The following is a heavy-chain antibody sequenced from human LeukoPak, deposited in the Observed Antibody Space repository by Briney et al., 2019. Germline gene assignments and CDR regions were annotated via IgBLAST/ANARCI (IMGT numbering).Heavy chain of an antibody. Sequence: SQTLSLTCALSGDTVSSNSAAWNWIRQSPSRGLEWLGRTYYRSKLYNDYAVSVKSRITINPDTSKNQFSLQLNSVTPEDTAVYYCARDRDYYGSGSYYNAPTLFDYWGQGTLVTVSS. CDR2: TYYRSKLYN. CDR3: ARDRDYYGSGSYYNAPTLFDY. V-gene: IGHV6-1*01. CDR1: GDTVSSNSAA. J-gene: IGHJ4*02. D-gene: IGHD3-10*01.